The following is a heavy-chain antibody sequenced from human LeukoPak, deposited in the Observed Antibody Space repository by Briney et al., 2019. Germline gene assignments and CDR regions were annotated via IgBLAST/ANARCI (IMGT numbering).Heavy chain of an antibody. D-gene: IGHD3-10*01. V-gene: IGHV3-30*02. CDR2: IQSDGSDE. CDR3: ADFGSGSHCFDY. CDR1: GFIFNSYG. J-gene: IGHJ4*02. Sequence: GGSLRLSCAASGFIFNSYGMHWVRQAPGKGLEWVGFIQSDGSDEFYADSVKGRFSISRDNSKNMLYLQMDSLRADDTAVYYCADFGSGSHCFDYWGQGTLVTVSS.